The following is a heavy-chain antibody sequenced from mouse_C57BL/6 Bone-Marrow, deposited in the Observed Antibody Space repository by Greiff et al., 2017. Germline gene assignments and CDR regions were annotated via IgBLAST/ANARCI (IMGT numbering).Heavy chain of an antibody. V-gene: IGHV5-17*01. D-gene: IGHD6-1*01. J-gene: IGHJ3*01. CDR2: ISSGSSTI. CDR1: GFTFSDYG. CDR3: ARGAGQAWFAY. Sequence: EVKLVESGGGLVKPGGSLQLSCAASGFTFSDYGMHWVRQAPEKGLEWVAYISSGSSTIYYADTVKGRFTISRDNATNTLFLHMTSLRSEDTAMYYCARGAGQAWFAYWGQGTLVTVSA.